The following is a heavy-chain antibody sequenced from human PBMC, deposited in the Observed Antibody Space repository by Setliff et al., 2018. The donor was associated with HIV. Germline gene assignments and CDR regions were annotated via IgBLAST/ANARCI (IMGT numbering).Heavy chain of an antibody. Sequence: ASVKVSCKASGYTFTTYGVNWVRQAPGQGLEWMGWINSYNGNTKFAQKFQGRVTMTTDTSTSTAYMELRSLRSDDTAVYYCARDGYYYDGSAYSTFDYWGQGTLVTVSS. V-gene: IGHV1-18*04. D-gene: IGHD3-22*01. CDR3: ARDGYYYDGSAYSTFDY. J-gene: IGHJ4*02. CDR1: GYTFTTYG. CDR2: INSYNGNT.